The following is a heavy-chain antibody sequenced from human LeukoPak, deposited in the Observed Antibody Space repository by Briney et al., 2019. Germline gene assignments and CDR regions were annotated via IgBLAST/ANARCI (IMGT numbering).Heavy chain of an antibody. CDR1: GGSFSGYS. CDR2: INHSGST. D-gene: IGHD3-16*01. CDR3: ARGRLLMWFDP. V-gene: IGHV4-34*01. Sequence: SETLSLTCAVYGGSFSGYSWSWIRQPPGKGLEWIGEINHSGSTNYNPSLKSRVTTSVDTSKKQFSLKLSSVTAADTAVYYCARGRLLMWFDPWGQGTLDTVSS. J-gene: IGHJ5*02.